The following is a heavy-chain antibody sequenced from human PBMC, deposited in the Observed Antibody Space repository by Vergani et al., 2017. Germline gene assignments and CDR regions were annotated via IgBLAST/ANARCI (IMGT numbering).Heavy chain of an antibody. CDR1: GFTFSSYA. CDR3: AKDAVAYYYDSSGYYSYYYYYGMDV. CDR2: ISGSGGST. Sequence: EVQLLESGGGLVQPGGSLRLSCAASGFTFSSYAMSWVRQAPGKGLEWVSAISGSGGSTYYADSVKGRFTISRDNSKNTLYLQMNSLRAEDTPVYYCAKDAVAYYYDSSGYYSYYYYYGMDVWGQGTTVTVSS. J-gene: IGHJ6*02. D-gene: IGHD3-22*01. V-gene: IGHV3-23*01.